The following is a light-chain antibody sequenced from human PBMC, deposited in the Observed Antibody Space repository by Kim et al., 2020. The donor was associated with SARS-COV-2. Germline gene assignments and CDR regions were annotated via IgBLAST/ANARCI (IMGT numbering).Light chain of an antibody. CDR2: GAS. V-gene: IGKV3-20*01. J-gene: IGKJ1*01. Sequence: EIVVTQSPGTLSLSPGERATLSCRASQIVSSNYLAWYQQKPGQAPRLLIHGASSRATGIPDRFSGSGSGTDFTLTISRLEPEDFAVYYCQPYGSSPTFGQGTKVDIK. CDR1: QIVSSNY. CDR3: QPYGSSPT.